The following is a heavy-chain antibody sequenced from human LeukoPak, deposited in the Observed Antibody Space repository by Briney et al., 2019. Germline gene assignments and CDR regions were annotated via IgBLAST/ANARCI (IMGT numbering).Heavy chain of an antibody. J-gene: IGHJ4*02. CDR2: IRSKPNNYAT. Sequence: GGSLRLSCAASGFTFSGSALHWVRQASGKGLEWVGCIRSKPNNYATAYAASVKGRFTISRDDSKNTAYLQMNSLKTEDTAVYYCSPSGSFYLDYWGQGTLVTVSS. CDR3: SPSGSFYLDY. V-gene: IGHV3-73*01. CDR1: GFTFSGSA. D-gene: IGHD3-10*01.